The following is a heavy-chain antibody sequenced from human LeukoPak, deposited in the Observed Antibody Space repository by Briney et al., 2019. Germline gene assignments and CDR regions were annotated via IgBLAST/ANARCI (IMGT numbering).Heavy chain of an antibody. CDR1: GFTFSSYG. D-gene: IGHD3-3*01. CDR3: AKDRLTYYDFWSGFE. J-gene: IGHJ4*02. Sequence: GGSLRLSCAASGFTFSSYGMHWVRQAPGKGLEWVAVISYDGTNKYYADSVKGRFTISRDNSKNTLYLQVNSLRAVDTAVYYCAKDRLTYYDFWSGFEGGQGTLVTVSS. CDR2: ISYDGTNK. V-gene: IGHV3-30*18.